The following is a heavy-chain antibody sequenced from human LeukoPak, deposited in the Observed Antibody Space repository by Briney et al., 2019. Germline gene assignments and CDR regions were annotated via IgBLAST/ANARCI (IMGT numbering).Heavy chain of an antibody. D-gene: IGHD6-13*01. CDR2: ISSIGSYT. CDR3: ASPAAGSNSDY. V-gene: IGHV3-11*03. J-gene: IGHJ4*02. Sequence: GGSLRLSCAASGFTFSDYYMSWLRQAPGKGLEWVSYISSIGSYTNYADSVKGRFTISRDNAKNALYLQMNSLRAEDTAVYYCASPAAGSNSDYWGQGTLVTVSS. CDR1: GFTFSDYY.